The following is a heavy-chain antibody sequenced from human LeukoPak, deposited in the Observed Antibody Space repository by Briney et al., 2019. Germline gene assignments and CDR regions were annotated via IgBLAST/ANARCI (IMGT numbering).Heavy chain of an antibody. Sequence: SETLSLTCTVSGGSISSYYWSWIRQPAGKGLEWIGRIYTSGSTNYNPSLKSRVTMSVDTSKNQFSLKLSSVTAADTAVYYCARDPPDCTNGLCYPARGGVAWFDPGGQETLVTVPS. CDR2: IYTSGST. CDR1: GGSISSYY. D-gene: IGHD2-8*01. V-gene: IGHV4-4*07. CDR3: ARDPPDCTNGLCYPARGGVAWFDP. J-gene: IGHJ5*02.